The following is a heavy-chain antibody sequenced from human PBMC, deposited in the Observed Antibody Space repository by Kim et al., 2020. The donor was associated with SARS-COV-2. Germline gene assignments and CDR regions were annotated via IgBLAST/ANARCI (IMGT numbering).Heavy chain of an antibody. V-gene: IGHV3-11*05. CDR2: IGTDSVYT. CDR3: ARGGGDSYYHGMDV. D-gene: IGHD2-15*01. Sequence: GGSLRLSCAASGFSFGDYYMSWVRQAPGKGLEWLSYIGTDSVYTVYADSVMGRFTVSRDNAKNSLWLQMSSLRADDTAVYYCARGGGDSYYHGMDVWGSGTTVTVSA. J-gene: IGHJ6*04. CDR1: GFSFGDYY.